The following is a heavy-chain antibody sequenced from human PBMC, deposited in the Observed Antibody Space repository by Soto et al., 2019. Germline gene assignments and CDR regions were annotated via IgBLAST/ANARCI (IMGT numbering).Heavy chain of an antibody. CDR1: GDSISSGGDY. Sequence: SETLSLTCTVSGDSISSGGDYWSWIRQHPGKGLEWIGYIYYSGSTYYNPSLKSRVTISIDTSKNQLSLKLSSVTAADTAVYYCARGPGQGPNRFDPWGQGTLVTVSS. J-gene: IGHJ5*02. D-gene: IGHD1-1*01. CDR3: ARGPGQGPNRFDP. V-gene: IGHV4-31*03. CDR2: IYYSGST.